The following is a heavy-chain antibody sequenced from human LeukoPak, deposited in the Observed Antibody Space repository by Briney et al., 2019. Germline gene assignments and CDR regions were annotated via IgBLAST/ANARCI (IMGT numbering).Heavy chain of an antibody. CDR2: ISSSSSYI. V-gene: IGHV3-21*01. Sequence: GGSLRLSCAASGFTFSSYSMNWVRQAPGKGLEWVSSISSSSSYIYYADSVKGRFTISRDNAKNSLYLQMNCLRAKDTAVYYCARKLAAAGSFDYWGQGTLVTVSS. CDR3: ARKLAAAGSFDY. CDR1: GFTFSSYS. D-gene: IGHD6-13*01. J-gene: IGHJ4*02.